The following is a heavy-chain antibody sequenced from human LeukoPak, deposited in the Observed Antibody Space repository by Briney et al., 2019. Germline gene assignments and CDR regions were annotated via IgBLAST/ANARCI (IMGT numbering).Heavy chain of an antibody. CDR2: IYYSGST. V-gene: IGHV4-39*01. J-gene: IGHJ6*03. Sequence: SETLSLTCTVSGGSISSSSYYWGWIRQPPGKGLEWIGSIYYSGSTYYNPSLKSRVTISVDTSKNQFSLKLSSVTAADTAVYYCARVFSSLPGARIQLWLTGYYYYYMDVWGKGTTVTVSS. CDR1: GGSISSSSYY. CDR3: ARVFSSLPGARIQLWLTGYYYYYMDV. D-gene: IGHD5-18*01.